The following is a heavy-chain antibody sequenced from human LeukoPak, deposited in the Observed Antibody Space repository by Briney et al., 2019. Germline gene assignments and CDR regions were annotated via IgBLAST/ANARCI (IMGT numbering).Heavy chain of an antibody. Sequence: RASVKVSCKASGYTFTSYGISWVRQAPGQGLEWMGWISAYNGNTNYAKKLQGRVTMTTDTSTSTAYMELRSLRSDDTAVYYCAGGVYYGPGSYYDYWGQGTLVTVSS. D-gene: IGHD3-10*01. J-gene: IGHJ4*02. CDR3: AGGVYYGPGSYYDY. V-gene: IGHV1-18*01. CDR2: ISAYNGNT. CDR1: GYTFTSYG.